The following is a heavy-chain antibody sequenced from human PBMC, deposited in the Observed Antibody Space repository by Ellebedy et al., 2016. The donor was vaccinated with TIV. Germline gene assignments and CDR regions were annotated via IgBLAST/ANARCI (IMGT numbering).Heavy chain of an antibody. CDR1: GASISSYY. CDR2: FYTSGST. V-gene: IGHV4-4*07. Sequence: MPSETLSLTCSVSGASISSYYWSWIRQPAGKGLEWIGRFYTSGSTNFNPSLESRVTMSVDTSKNQFSLKLSSVTAADTAVYYCAKTYYDSSGFDYWGQGTLVTVSS. D-gene: IGHD3-22*01. J-gene: IGHJ4*02. CDR3: AKTYYDSSGFDY.